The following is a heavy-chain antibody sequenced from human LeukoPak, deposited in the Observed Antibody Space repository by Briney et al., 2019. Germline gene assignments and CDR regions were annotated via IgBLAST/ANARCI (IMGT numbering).Heavy chain of an antibody. D-gene: IGHD1-26*01. Sequence: SETLSLTCTVSGGSISSYYWSWIRQPPGKGLEWIGYIYYSGSTNYNPSLKSRATMSVDTSKNQFSLNLKSVTAADTAVYYCARDHRGNYYLDIWGQGTMVTVSS. V-gene: IGHV4-59*01. CDR3: ARDHRGNYYLDI. CDR1: GGSISSYY. J-gene: IGHJ3*02. CDR2: IYYSGST.